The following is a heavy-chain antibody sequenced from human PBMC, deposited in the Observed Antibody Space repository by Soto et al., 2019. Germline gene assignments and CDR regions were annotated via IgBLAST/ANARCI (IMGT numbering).Heavy chain of an antibody. Sequence: GLEWVAVIWYDGSNKYYADSVKGRFTISRDNSKNTLYLQMNSLRAEDTAVYYCARGITMVRGALGAFDIWGQGTM. CDR2: IWYDGSNK. V-gene: IGHV3-33*01. CDR3: ARGITMVRGALGAFDI. D-gene: IGHD3-10*01. J-gene: IGHJ3*02.